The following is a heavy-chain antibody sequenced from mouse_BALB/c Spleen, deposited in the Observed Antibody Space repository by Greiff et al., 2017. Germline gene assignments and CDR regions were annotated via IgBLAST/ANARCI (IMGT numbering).Heavy chain of an antibody. V-gene: IGHV2-6-7*01. Sequence: VQRVESGPGLVAPSQSLSITCTVSGFSLTGYGVNWVRQPPGKGLEWLGMIWGDGSTDYNSALKSRLSISKDNSKSQVFLKMNSLQTDDTARYYCAREYDDYAMDYWGQGTSVTVSS. J-gene: IGHJ4*01. CDR1: GFSLTGYG. D-gene: IGHD2-14*01. CDR3: AREYDDYAMDY. CDR2: IWGDGST.